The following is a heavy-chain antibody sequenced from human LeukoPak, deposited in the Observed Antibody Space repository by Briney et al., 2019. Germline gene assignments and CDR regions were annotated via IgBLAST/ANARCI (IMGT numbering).Heavy chain of an antibody. CDR1: GFTFSSYS. CDR2: ISSSSSTI. CDR3: ARQTGPYGMDV. Sequence: GGSLRISCAASGFTFSSYSMNWVRQAPGKGLEGVSYISSSSSTIYYADSVKGRFTISRDNAKNSLYLQMNSLRAADTAVYYCARQTGPYGMDVWGQGTTVTVS. D-gene: IGHD1-14*01. V-gene: IGHV3-48*04. J-gene: IGHJ6*02.